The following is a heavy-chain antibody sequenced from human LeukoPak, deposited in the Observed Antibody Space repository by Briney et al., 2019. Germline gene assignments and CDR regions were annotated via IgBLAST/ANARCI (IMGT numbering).Heavy chain of an antibody. Sequence: PGRSLRLSCAASGFTFSSYAMHWVRQAPGKGLEWVAVISYDGSNKYYADSVKGRFTISRDNSKNTLYLQMNSLRAEDTGVYYCTRDPFDYWGQGTLVTVSS. V-gene: IGHV3-30-3*01. CDR1: GFTFSSYA. CDR2: ISYDGSNK. J-gene: IGHJ4*02. CDR3: TRDPFDY.